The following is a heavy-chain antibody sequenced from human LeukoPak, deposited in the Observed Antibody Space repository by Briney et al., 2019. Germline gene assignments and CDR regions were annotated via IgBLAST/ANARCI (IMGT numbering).Heavy chain of an antibody. CDR1: GFTFTNHW. J-gene: IGHJ6*02. V-gene: IGHV3-74*01. CDR2: INSDGSST. CDR3: ARASSHNNYGVDV. D-gene: IGHD1-14*01. Sequence: GASLTLTCAASGFTFTNHWMHWVRQAPGKGLVWVERINSDGSSTCFQDSVKGGFTISRDNAKNTMYLQMNSLRAEDTAVYYCARASSHNNYGVDVWGQGTTVTVSS.